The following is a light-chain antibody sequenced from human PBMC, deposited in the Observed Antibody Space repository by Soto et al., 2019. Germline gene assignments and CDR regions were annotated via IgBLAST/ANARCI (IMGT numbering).Light chain of an antibody. CDR3: QQRSNWPPT. J-gene: IGKJ1*01. Sequence: DIQMTQAPSTLSASVGDRFTITCRASQSISSWLAWYQQKPGKXPKXXIYDASSLESGVPSRFSGSGSGTDLTITISSLEPEDGEVYDGQQRSNWPPTFGQGTKVDIK. CDR1: QSISSW. V-gene: IGKV1-5*01. CDR2: DAS.